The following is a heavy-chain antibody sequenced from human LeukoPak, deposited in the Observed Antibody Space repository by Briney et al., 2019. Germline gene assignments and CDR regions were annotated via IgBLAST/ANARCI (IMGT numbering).Heavy chain of an antibody. CDR2: IWYDGSNK. Sequence: PGRSLRLSCAASGFTFSSYGMHWVRQAPGKGLEWVAVIWYDGSNKYYADSVKGRFTISRVNSKNTLYLQMNSLRAEDTAVYYCAKDYGGNSMIDYWGQGTLVTVSS. CDR1: GFTFSSYG. V-gene: IGHV3-33*06. J-gene: IGHJ4*02. CDR3: AKDYGGNSMIDY. D-gene: IGHD4-23*01.